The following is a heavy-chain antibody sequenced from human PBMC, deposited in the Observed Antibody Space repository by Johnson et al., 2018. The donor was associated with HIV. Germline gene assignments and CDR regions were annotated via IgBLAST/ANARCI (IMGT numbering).Heavy chain of an antibody. CDR1: GFTFSSYA. V-gene: IGHV3-30-3*01. J-gene: IGHJ3*02. Sequence: QVQLVESGGGVVQPGRSLRLSCAASGFTFSSYAMHWVRQAPGKGLEWVAVISYDGSNKYYADSVKGRFTISRDNSKNTLYLQMNSLRAEDTAVYYCERVPNDAFDIWGQGTMVTVSS. CDR3: ERVPNDAFDI. CDR2: ISYDGSNK.